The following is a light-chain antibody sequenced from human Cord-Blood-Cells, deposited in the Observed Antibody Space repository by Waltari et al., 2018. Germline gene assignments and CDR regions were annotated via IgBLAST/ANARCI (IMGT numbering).Light chain of an antibody. CDR1: QSVSSSY. J-gene: IGKJ5*01. Sequence: IVLTQSPGTLSLSPGERATLSCRASQSVSSSYLAWYQQKPGQAPRLLIYGASSRATGIPDRFSGSWSVTDFTLTISRLEPEDFAGYYCQHYGSSPPIAFGQGTRLVIK. CDR3: QHYGSSPPIA. V-gene: IGKV3-20*01. CDR2: GAS.